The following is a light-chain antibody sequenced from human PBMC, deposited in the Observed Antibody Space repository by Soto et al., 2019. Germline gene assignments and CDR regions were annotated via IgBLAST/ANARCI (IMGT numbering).Light chain of an antibody. CDR2: GAF. Sequence: EIVMTQSPAALTVSPGERATLSCRASQSAGTNLAWYQQKPGQAPRLLIHGAFTRATGIPARFSGSGSGTEFTLTISSLQSEDFAVYYCQQRGTWPRVTFGGGTKVDIK. CDR3: QQRGTWPRVT. CDR1: QSAGTN. V-gene: IGKV3-15*01. J-gene: IGKJ4*01.